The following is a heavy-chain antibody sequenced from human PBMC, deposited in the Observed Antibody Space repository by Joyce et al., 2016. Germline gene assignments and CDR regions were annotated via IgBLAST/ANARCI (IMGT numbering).Heavy chain of an antibody. Sequence: QVKLVESGGGVVQPGRSLRLSCAASGFPFSNYGIHWVRQAPGKGLEWVGVIYLDGSKKYYGDSVKGRFTISRDDSRNTAYLQMNSLRVEDTAVYYCARDDTKLAVAGIDGQWSFNSWGQGSLVTVSS. CDR2: IYLDGSKK. CDR1: GFPFSNYG. V-gene: IGHV3-33*01. CDR3: ARDDTKLAVAGIDGQWSFNS. J-gene: IGHJ4*02. D-gene: IGHD6-19*01.